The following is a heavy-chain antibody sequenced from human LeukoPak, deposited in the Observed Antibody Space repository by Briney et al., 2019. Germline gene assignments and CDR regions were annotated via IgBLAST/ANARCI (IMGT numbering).Heavy chain of an antibody. CDR3: ARARPRYCSSTSCRTTTLLDFDY. CDR2: ISAYNGNT. V-gene: IGHV1-18*01. CDR1: GYTFTGYY. J-gene: IGHJ4*02. D-gene: IGHD2-2*01. Sequence: GASVKVSCKASGYTFTGYYMHWVRQAPGQGLEWMGWISAYNGNTNYAQKLQGRVTMTTDTSTSTAYMELRSLRSDDTAVYYCARARPRYCSSTSCRTTTLLDFDYWGQGTLVTVSS.